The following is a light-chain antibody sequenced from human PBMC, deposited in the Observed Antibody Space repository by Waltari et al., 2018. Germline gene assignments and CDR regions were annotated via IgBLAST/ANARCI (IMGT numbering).Light chain of an antibody. CDR3: SSYSTDTVVV. J-gene: IGLJ3*02. CDR1: SSDFDAFKY. Sequence: QSALTQPASVSGSPGQSLTISCTATSSDFDAFKYVSWYQRHPGIAHKLIIYDVTKRPSGVSGRFSGSKSGNTSSLTSSGLQAEDEADYYCSSYSTDTVVVFGGGSKLTVL. CDR2: DVT. V-gene: IGLV2-14*03.